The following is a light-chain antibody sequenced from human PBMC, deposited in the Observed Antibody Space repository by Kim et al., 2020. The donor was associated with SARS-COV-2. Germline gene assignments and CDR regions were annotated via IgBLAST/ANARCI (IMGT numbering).Light chain of an antibody. CDR3: SAWDSSLSAWV. CDR2: RND. V-gene: IGLV10-54*01. Sequence: QAGLTQPPSVSKGLRQTATLTCTGNSNDVGNQGVAWLQQHQGHPPKLLSYRNDNRPSGISERFSASRSGNIASLTITGLQPEDEADYYCSAWDSSLSAWVFGGGTQLTVL. CDR1: SNDVGNQG. J-gene: IGLJ2*01.